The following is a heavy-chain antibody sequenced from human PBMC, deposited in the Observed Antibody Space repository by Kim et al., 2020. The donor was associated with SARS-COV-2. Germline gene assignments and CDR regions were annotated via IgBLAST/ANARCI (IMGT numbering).Heavy chain of an antibody. Sequence: NYAAPGKGRFTSSRDDTKNTLYLQMNNLKTEDTAMYYCTSAECSTTTCSDYWGQGTLVTVSA. J-gene: IGHJ4*02. CDR3: TSAECSTTTCSDY. D-gene: IGHD2-2*01. V-gene: IGHV3-15*06.